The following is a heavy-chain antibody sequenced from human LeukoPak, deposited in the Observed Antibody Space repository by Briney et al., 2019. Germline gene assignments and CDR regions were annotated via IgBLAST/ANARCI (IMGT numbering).Heavy chain of an antibody. CDR2: IYYSGST. Sequence: SETLSLTCTVSGDSISSSTYYWGWIRQPPGKGLEWIGSIYYSGSTYYNPSLKSRVTISVDTSRNQFSLKLSSVTAAATAVYYCARHFQYSSGWIDYWGQGTLVTVSS. V-gene: IGHV4-39*01. D-gene: IGHD6-19*01. CDR3: ARHFQYSSGWIDY. CDR1: GDSISSSTYY. J-gene: IGHJ4*02.